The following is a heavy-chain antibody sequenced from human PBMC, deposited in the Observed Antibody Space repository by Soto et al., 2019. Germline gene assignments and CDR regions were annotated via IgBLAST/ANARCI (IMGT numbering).Heavy chain of an antibody. CDR3: ARTAPVVVVAATPFAWFDP. V-gene: IGHV1-69*01. CDR1: GGTFSSYA. CDR2: IIPIFGTA. J-gene: IGHJ5*02. Sequence: QVQLVQSGAEVKKPGSSVKVSCKASGGTFSSYAISWVRQAPGQGLEWMGGIIPIFGTANYAQKFQGRVTITAVESTSTAYMELSSLRSEDTAVYYCARTAPVVVVAATPFAWFDPWGQGTLVTVS. D-gene: IGHD2-15*01.